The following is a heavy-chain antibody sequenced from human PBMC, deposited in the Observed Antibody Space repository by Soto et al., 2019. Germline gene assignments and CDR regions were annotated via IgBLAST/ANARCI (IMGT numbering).Heavy chain of an antibody. J-gene: IGHJ4*02. CDR3: ARVYRITMVRGELSEY. V-gene: IGHV1-18*01. CDR1: GYTFTSYG. Sequence: QVQLVQSGAEVKKPGASVKVSCKASGYTFTSYGISWVRQALGQGLRGRGWISAYNGNTNYAQKLQGRVTMTTDTSTSTAYMELRSLRSDDTAVYYCARVYRITMVRGELSEYWGQGTLVTVSS. D-gene: IGHD3-10*01. CDR2: ISAYNGNT.